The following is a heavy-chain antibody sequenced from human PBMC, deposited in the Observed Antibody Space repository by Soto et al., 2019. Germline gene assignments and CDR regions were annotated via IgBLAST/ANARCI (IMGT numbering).Heavy chain of an antibody. J-gene: IGHJ5*02. D-gene: IGHD3-9*01. V-gene: IGHV5-51*01. CDR3: ARAYYDILTGSHLSWFDP. CDR2: IYPGDSDT. Sequence: GESLKISCKGSGYSFTSYRIGWVRQMPGKGLEWMGIIYPGDSDTRYSPSFQGQVTISADKSISTAYLQWSSLKASDTAMYYCARAYYDILTGSHLSWFDPWGQGTLVTVSS. CDR1: GYSFTSYR.